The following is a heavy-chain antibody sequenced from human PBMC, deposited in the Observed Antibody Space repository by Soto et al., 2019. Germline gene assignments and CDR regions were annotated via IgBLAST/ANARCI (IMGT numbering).Heavy chain of an antibody. CDR1: GGSVSSGSYY. CDR3: ARGTGSYGIDY. V-gene: IGHV4-61*01. D-gene: IGHD3-10*01. CDR2: IYYSGST. J-gene: IGHJ4*02. Sequence: PSETLSLTCTVSGGSVSSGSYYWSWIRQPPGKGLEWIGYIYYSGSTNYNPSLKSRVTISVDTSKNQFSLKLSSVSAADTAVFYCARGTGSYGIDYWGQGTLVNVSS.